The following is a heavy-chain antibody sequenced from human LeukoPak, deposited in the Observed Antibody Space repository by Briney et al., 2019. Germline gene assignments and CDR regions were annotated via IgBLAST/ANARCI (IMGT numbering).Heavy chain of an antibody. CDR3: ARAIGTAFEDTGMGHAFYYMDV. V-gene: IGHV1-46*03. J-gene: IGHJ6*03. D-gene: IGHD5-18*01. Sequence: ASVKVSCKASGYTFTSYYMHWVRQAPGQGLEWMGIINQNGGSKTYAQKFQGRVTMTRDTSTSTVYMELSSLRSEDTAVYYCARAIGTAFEDTGMGHAFYYMDVWGKGTTVTVSS. CDR2: INQNGGSK. CDR1: GYTFTSYY.